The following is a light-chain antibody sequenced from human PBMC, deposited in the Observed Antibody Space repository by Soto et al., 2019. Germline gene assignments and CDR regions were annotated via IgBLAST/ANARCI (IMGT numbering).Light chain of an antibody. CDR1: QDIRSY. J-gene: IGKJ3*01. Sequence: DIQLTQSPSFLSASVGDRVTITCRASQDIRSYLAWYQQKPGKAPKLLIYFASTLQSGVPSRFSGSASGTEFTLTISSLQPEDFATYYCQQFNGYPITFGPGTKVDIK. CDR2: FAS. V-gene: IGKV1-9*01. CDR3: QQFNGYPIT.